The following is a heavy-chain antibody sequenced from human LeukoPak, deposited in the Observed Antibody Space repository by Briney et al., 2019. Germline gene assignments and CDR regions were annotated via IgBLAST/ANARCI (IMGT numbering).Heavy chain of an antibody. CDR2: IYYSGST. Sequence: SETLSLTCTVSGGSINSYYWSWIRQPPGKGLECIGYIYYSGSTNYNPSLKSRVTISVDTSKNQFSLKLSSVTAADTAVYYCARHPDSGYDYMGIDYWGQGTLVTVSS. D-gene: IGHD5-12*01. J-gene: IGHJ4*02. CDR3: ARHPDSGYDYMGIDY. CDR1: GGSINSYY. V-gene: IGHV4-59*08.